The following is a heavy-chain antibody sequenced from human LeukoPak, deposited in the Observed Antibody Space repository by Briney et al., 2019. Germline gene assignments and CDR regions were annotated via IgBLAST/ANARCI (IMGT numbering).Heavy chain of an antibody. CDR3: ARVRGDYARYYYYYYMDV. CDR2: IYYRGST. Sequence: SETLSLTCTVSGGSISSSSYYWGWIRQPPGKGLEWIGSIYYRGSTYYNPSLKSRVTISVDTSKIQFSLKLSSVTAADTAVYYCARVRGDYARYYYYYYMDVWGKGTTVTVSS. CDR1: GGSISSSSYY. D-gene: IGHD4-17*01. J-gene: IGHJ6*03. V-gene: IGHV4-39*07.